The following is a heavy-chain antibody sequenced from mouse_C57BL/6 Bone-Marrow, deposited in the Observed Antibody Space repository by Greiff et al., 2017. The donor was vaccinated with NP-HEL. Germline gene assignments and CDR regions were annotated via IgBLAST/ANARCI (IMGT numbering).Heavy chain of an antibody. CDR1: GYTFTSYW. CDR2: IDPSSGGT. CDR3: ARLGLYYGSSFYLYY. J-gene: IGHJ2*01. D-gene: IGHD1-1*01. Sequence: QVQLQQSGAELVKPGASVKLSCKASGYTFTSYWMHWVKQRPGRGLEWIGRIDPSSGGTKYNEKFKGKATLTVDKPSSTAYMQLSSLTSEDSSVYYCARLGLYYGSSFYLYYWGQGTTPTVSS. V-gene: IGHV1-72*01.